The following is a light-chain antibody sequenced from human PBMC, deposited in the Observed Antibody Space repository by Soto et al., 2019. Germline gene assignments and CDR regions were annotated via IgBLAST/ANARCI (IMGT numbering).Light chain of an antibody. J-gene: IGKJ5*01. V-gene: IGKV3-15*01. Sequence: EIVLTQSPATLSVSPGERATLSCRASQSVSSNLAWYQQKPGRAPRLLIYGASTRATGIPARFSGSGSGTEFTLTISSLQSEDFAVFYCQHYDSLPITFGQGTRLEIK. CDR2: GAS. CDR3: QHYDSLPIT. CDR1: QSVSSN.